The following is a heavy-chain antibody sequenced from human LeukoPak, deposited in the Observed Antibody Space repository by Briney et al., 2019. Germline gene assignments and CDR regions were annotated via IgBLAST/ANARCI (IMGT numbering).Heavy chain of an antibody. V-gene: IGHV1-69*06. CDR2: IIPIFGTA. CDR1: GGTFSSYA. J-gene: IGHJ6*03. Sequence: ASVKVSCKASGGTFSSYAISWVRQAPGQGLEWMGGIIPIFGTANYAQKFQGRVTITADKSTSTAYMELSSLRSEDTAVYYCAREGPSRTYYYYYMDVWGKGTTVTVSS. CDR3: AREGPSRTYYYYYMDV. D-gene: IGHD6-13*01.